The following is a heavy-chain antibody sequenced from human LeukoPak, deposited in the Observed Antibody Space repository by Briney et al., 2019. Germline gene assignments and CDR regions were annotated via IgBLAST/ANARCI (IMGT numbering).Heavy chain of an antibody. V-gene: IGHV3-23*01. J-gene: IGHJ4*02. Sequence: GGSLRLSCAASGFTFSSYSMNWVRQAPGRGLEWVSVISESGDVTHYADAMKGRFTISRDNAKNTLNLQMNSLRAEDTAIYYCARDSSHYLGSSDYWGQGTLVTVSS. CDR1: GFTFSSYS. CDR2: ISESGDVT. CDR3: ARDSSHYLGSSDY. D-gene: IGHD6-6*01.